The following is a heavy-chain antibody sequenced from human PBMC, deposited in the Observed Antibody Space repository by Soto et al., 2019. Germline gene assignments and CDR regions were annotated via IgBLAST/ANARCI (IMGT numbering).Heavy chain of an antibody. CDR2: IKSKTDGGTT. CDR3: ARDYSSYGPFDY. Sequence: GSLRLSCAASGFTFSNAWMSWVRQAPGKGLEWVGRIKSKTDGGTTDYAAPVKGRFTISRDDSKNTLYLQMNSLKTEDTAVYYCARDYSSYGPFDYWGQGTLVTVSS. CDR1: GFTFSNAW. J-gene: IGHJ4*02. V-gene: IGHV3-15*01. D-gene: IGHD5-18*01.